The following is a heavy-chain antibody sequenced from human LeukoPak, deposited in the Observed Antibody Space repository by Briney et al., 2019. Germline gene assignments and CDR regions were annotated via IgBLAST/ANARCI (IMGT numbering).Heavy chain of an antibody. CDR1: GGSFSGYY. Sequence: SETLSLTCAVYGGSFSGYYWSWIRQPPGKGLEWIGEINHSGSTNYNPSLKSRVTILVDTSKNQFSLKLRSVTAADTAVYYCVTLRKRGGAFDNWGQGTMVTVSS. J-gene: IGHJ3*02. CDR2: INHSGST. V-gene: IGHV4-34*01. CDR3: VTLRKRGGAFDN.